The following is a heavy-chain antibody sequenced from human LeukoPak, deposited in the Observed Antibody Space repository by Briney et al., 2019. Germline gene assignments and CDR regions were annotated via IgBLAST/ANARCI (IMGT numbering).Heavy chain of an antibody. CDR2: ISGSGGST. CDR1: GFTFSSYA. CDR3: AKSSVVVTAISD. J-gene: IGHJ4*02. D-gene: IGHD2-21*02. V-gene: IGHV3-23*01. Sequence: GGSLRLSCAVSGFTFSSYAMSWVRQAPGKGPEWVSAISGSGGSTYYADSVKGRFTISRDNSKNTLYLQMNSLRAEDTAVYYCAKSSVVVTAISDWGQGSLVTVSS.